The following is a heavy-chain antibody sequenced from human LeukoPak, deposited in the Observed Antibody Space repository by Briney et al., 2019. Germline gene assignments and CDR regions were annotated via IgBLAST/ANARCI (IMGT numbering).Heavy chain of an antibody. V-gene: IGHV1-46*01. Sequence: WASVKVSCKASGYTFTSYYMHWVRQAPGQGLEWMGIINPSGGSTSYAQKFQGRVTMTRDMSTSTVYMELSGLRSEDTAVYYCARDTRPHYGSGSYHFDYWGQGTLVTVSS. CDR2: INPSGGST. CDR3: ARDTRPHYGSGSYHFDY. D-gene: IGHD3-10*01. CDR1: GYTFTSYY. J-gene: IGHJ4*02.